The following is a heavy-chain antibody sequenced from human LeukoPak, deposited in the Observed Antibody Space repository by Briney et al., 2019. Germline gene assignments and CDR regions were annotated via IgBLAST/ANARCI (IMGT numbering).Heavy chain of an antibody. V-gene: IGHV1-46*01. CDR3: ARDRVDQRIVVAGTPDY. CDR1: GYTFTSYY. Sequence: ASVKVSCKASGYTFTSYYVHWVRQAPGQGLEWMGIINPSGGSTSYAQKFQGRVTMTRDTSTSTVYMELSSLRSEDTAVYYCARDRVDQRIVVAGTPDYWGQGTLVTVSS. J-gene: IGHJ4*02. D-gene: IGHD6-19*01. CDR2: INPSGGST.